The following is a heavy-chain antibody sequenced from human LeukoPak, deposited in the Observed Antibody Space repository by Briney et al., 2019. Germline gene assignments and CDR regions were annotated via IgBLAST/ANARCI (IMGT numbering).Heavy chain of an antibody. V-gene: IGHV4-34*01. Sequence: SETLSLTCAVYGGSFSGYYWSWIRQPPGKGLEWIGEINHTGSTNYNPSLKSRVTISVDTSKNQFSLKLGSVTAADTAVYYCARGIAAAGRSVWLDPWGQGTLVTVSS. CDR1: GGSFSGYY. CDR2: INHTGST. D-gene: IGHD6-13*01. J-gene: IGHJ5*02. CDR3: ARGIAAAGRSVWLDP.